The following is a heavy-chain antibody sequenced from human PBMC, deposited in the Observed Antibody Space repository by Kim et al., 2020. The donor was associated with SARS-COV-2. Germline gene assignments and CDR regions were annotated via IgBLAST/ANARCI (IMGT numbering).Heavy chain of an antibody. CDR3: ARGDDSLTGYLDAFDI. V-gene: IGHV4-59*09. Sequence: LQSRATISVDTAKNQVSLRLSSVTAADTAVYYCARGDDSLTGYLDAFDIWGQGTMVTVSS. D-gene: IGHD3-9*01. J-gene: IGHJ3*02.